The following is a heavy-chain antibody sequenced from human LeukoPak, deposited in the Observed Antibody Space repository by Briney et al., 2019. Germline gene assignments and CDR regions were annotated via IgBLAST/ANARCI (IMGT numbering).Heavy chain of an antibody. CDR3: ARGDTSFDY. Sequence: SETLSLTCAVYGGSFSGYYWSWIRQPPGKGLEWIGEINHSGSTNYNPSLKSRVTISVDTSKNQFSLKLSSVTAADTAVYYCARGDTSFDYWGQGTLVTVSS. CDR1: GGSFSGYY. D-gene: IGHD3-3*01. J-gene: IGHJ4*02. V-gene: IGHV4-34*01. CDR2: INHSGST.